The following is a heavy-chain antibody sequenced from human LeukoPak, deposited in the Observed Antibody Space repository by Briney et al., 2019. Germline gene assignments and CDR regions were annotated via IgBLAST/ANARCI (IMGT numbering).Heavy chain of an antibody. V-gene: IGHV3-48*02. Sequence: PGGSLRLSCAASGFTFSSYSMNWVRQTPGKGLEWVSYITSSGSAISYADSVKGRFSISRDNAKNSLFLQMNSLRDGDTAVYYCVRDLQWAFDCWGQGTLVSVSS. CDR3: VRDLQWAFDC. CDR1: GFTFSSYS. CDR2: ITSSGSAI. J-gene: IGHJ4*02. D-gene: IGHD4-11*01.